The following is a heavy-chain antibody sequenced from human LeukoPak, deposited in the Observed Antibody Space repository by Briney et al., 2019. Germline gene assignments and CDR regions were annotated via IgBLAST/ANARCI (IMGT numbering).Heavy chain of an antibody. D-gene: IGHD2-21*02. CDR1: GXSFSGYY. Sequence: SEXLSLTCAVYGXSFSGYYWXWIRQPPGKGLXXXXXXXHSGSTNYNPSLKSXVXXXVDTSKNQFSLELSSVTAADTAVYYCARGILYCGGDCYSEYFDYWGQGTLVTVSS. CDR2: XXHSGST. CDR3: ARGILYCGGDCYSEYFDY. V-gene: IGHV4-34*01. J-gene: IGHJ4*02.